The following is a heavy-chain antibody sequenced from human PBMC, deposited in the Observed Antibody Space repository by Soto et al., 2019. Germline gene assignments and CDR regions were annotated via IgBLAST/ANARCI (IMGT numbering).Heavy chain of an antibody. V-gene: IGHV1-2*02. Sequence: GASVKVSCKASGYTFTGYYMHWVRQAPGQGLEWMGWINPNSGGTNYAQKFQGRVTMTRDTSISTAYMELSRLRSDDTAVYYCARVPNSGSYSYYYYYGMDVWGQGTTVTVS. D-gene: IGHD3-10*01. J-gene: IGHJ6*02. CDR3: ARVPNSGSYSYYYYYGMDV. CDR2: INPNSGGT. CDR1: GYTFTGYY.